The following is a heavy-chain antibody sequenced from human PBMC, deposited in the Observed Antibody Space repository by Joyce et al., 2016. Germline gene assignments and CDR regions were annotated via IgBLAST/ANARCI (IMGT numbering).Heavy chain of an antibody. CDR3: SSVQLERGTYFHYRMDV. J-gene: IGHJ6*02. D-gene: IGHD1-1*01. V-gene: IGHV3-49*03. CDR1: GFTFGDYA. Sequence: EVQLVESGGGLVQPGRALRVSCTASGFTFGDYAMSVFRRAPGKVLEWVVLIRSKVYEGTTEYASSVKGRFTITRDDSKGIAYLQMISLITEDTAVYYCSSVQLERGTYFHYRMDVWGQGTAVTV. CDR2: IRSKVYEGTT.